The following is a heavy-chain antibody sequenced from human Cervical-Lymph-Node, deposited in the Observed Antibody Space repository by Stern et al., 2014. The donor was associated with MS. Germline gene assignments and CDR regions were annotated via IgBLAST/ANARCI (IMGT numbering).Heavy chain of an antibody. J-gene: IGHJ4*02. V-gene: IGHV3-30*04. D-gene: IGHD6-13*01. CDR1: GFTFSSYA. Sequence: MQLVESGGGVVQPGRSLRLSCAASGFTFSSYAMHWVRQAPGKGLEWVAVISYDGSNKYYADSVKGRFTISRDNSKNTLYLQMNSLRAEDTAVYYCARTLSSSWYSLDYWGQGTLVTVSS. CDR3: ARTLSSSWYSLDY. CDR2: ISYDGSNK.